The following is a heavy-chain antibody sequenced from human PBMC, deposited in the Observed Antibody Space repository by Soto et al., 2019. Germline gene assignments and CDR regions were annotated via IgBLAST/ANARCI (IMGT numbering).Heavy chain of an antibody. CDR3: ARGLLSYYYYYYYMDV. CDR1: GYTFTSYA. D-gene: IGHD1-26*01. V-gene: IGHV1-3*01. Sequence: ASVKVSCKASGYTFTSYAMHWVRQAPGQRLEWMGWINAGNGNTKYSQKFQGRVTITRDTSASTAYMELSSLRSEDTAVYYCARGLLSYYYYYYYMDVWGKGTTVTVSS. CDR2: INAGNGNT. J-gene: IGHJ6*03.